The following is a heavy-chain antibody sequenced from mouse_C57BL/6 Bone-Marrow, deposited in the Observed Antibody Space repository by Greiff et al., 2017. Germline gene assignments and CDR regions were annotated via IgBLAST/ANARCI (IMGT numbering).Heavy chain of an antibody. J-gene: IGHJ4*01. CDR2: ISDGGSYT. V-gene: IGHV5-4*03. Sequence: EVKLVESGGGLVKPGGSLKLSCAASGFTFSSYAMSWVRQAPEKRLEWVATISDGGSYTYYPDNVKGRFTISRDNAKNNLYLQMSHLKSEDTAMYYCARLNLDYAMDYWGQGTSVTVSS. CDR3: ARLNLDYAMDY. CDR1: GFTFSSYA.